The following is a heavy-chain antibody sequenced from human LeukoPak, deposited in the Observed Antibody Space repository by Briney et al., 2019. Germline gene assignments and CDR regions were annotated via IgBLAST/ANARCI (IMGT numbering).Heavy chain of an antibody. V-gene: IGHV4-30-4*08. CDR3: ARDLRVRFLEWLSSPYYYYGMDV. CDR1: GGSINSDDYF. CDR2: IYYSGST. J-gene: IGHJ6*02. Sequence: SETLSLTCTVSGGSINSDDYFWCWIRQHPGKGLEWIGYIYYSGSTYYNPSLKSRVTISVDTSKNQFSLKLSSVTAADTAVYYCARDLRVRFLEWLSSPYYYYGMDVWGQGTTVTVSS. D-gene: IGHD3-3*01.